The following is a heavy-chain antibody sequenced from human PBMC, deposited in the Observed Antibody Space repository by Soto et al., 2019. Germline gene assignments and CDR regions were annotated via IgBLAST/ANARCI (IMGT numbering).Heavy chain of an antibody. D-gene: IGHD3-16*01. V-gene: IGHV4-4*02. CDR1: GGSISSSNW. CDR3: EGRFDGLGSYEP. Sequence: SETLSLTCAVSGGSISSSNWRTWLRQPTGKGLEWIGEIYHSGSNNYVPSLKGRVTISVDKSKSQFSLKLTAVTAADTAVYYCEGRFDGLGSYEPWGQGTLVTVSS. CDR2: IYHSGSN. J-gene: IGHJ5*02.